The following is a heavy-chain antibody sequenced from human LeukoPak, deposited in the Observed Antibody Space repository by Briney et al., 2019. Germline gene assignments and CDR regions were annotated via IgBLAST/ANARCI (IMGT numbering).Heavy chain of an antibody. CDR1: VGSFSGYY. J-gene: IGHJ6*03. V-gene: IGHV4-34*01. Sequence: SETLSLTCAVYVGSFSGYYWSWIRQPPGKGLEWIGEINHSGSTNYDSSLKSRVTISVDTSKNQFSLKLSSVTAADTAVYYCARGYYGSGSHCCHMDVWGKGTTITVS. CDR3: ARGYYGSGSHCCHMDV. D-gene: IGHD3-10*01. CDR2: INHSGST.